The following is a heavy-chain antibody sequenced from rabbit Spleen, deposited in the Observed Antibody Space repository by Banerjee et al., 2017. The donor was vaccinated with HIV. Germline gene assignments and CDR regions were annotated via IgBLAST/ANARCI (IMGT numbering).Heavy chain of an antibody. CDR2: IYTGAGDT. Sequence: QSLEESGGDLVKPGAFLTLTCKASGLSFNNNYWMCWVRQAPGKGLEWIACIYTGAGDTYYASWAKGRFTISKTSSTTVTLQMTSLTAADAATYFCARGYVTSGWYNDLWGPGTLVTVS. CDR1: GLSFNNNYW. J-gene: IGHJ4*01. CDR3: ARGYVTSGWYNDL. D-gene: IGHD1-1*01. V-gene: IGHV1S40*01.